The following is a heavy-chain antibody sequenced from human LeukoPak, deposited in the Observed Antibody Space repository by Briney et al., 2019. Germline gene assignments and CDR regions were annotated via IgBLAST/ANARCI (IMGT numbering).Heavy chain of an antibody. V-gene: IGHV3-7*01. CDR2: IKQDGSEK. J-gene: IGHJ6*03. CDR3: ARDQAFSYYYYYMDV. CDR1: GFTFISYW. D-gene: IGHD3-3*01. Sequence: GGSLRLSCAASGFTFISYWMSWVRQAPGKGLEWVANIKQDGSEKYYVDSVKGRITISRDNAKNSLYLQMNSLRAEDTAVYYCARDQAFSYYYYYMDVWGKGATVTVSS.